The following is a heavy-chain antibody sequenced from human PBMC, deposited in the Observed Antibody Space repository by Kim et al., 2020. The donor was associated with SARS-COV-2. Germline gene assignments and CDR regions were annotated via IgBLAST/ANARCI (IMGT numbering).Heavy chain of an antibody. Sequence: KGHITIPEDTAKNSLYLQMNSLRAEDTAVYYCARDGAYDILTSYYVAFDIWGQGTMVTVSS. V-gene: IGHV3-11*06. CDR3: ARDGAYDILTSYYVAFDI. J-gene: IGHJ3*02. D-gene: IGHD3-9*01.